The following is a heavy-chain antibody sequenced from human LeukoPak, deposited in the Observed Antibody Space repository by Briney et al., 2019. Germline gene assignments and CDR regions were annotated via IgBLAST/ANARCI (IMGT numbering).Heavy chain of an antibody. CDR2: FIPADSDT. V-gene: IGHV5-51*01. CDR1: GYSSTNYW. J-gene: IGHJ5*02. Sequence: GESLKISCKGSGYSSTNYWISWLGRLPGKGLEWMGMFIPADSDTTYSPSFQGELTISADKSISTAYLQWSSLEASDTAMYFCARHGSSYFEPRYNWFDPWGQGTLVTVSS. D-gene: IGHD3-9*01. CDR3: ARHGSSYFEPRYNWFDP.